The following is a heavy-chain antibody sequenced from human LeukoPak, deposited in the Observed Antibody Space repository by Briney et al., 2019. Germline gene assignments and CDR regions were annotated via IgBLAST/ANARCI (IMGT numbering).Heavy chain of an antibody. D-gene: IGHD1-26*01. CDR3: ARVLGSGSYPAGY. CDR1: GFIFSDYS. Sequence: GGSLRLSCAASGFIFSDYSMSWARQAPGKGLEWVSSISSSSSYVYYADSVKGRFTISRDNAKNSLYLQLNSLRAEDTAVYYCARVLGSGSYPAGYWGQGTLVTVSS. J-gene: IGHJ4*02. CDR2: ISSSSSYV. V-gene: IGHV3-21*01.